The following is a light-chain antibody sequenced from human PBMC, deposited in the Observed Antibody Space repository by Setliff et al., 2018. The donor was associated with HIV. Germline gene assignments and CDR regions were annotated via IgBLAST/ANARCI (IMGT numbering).Light chain of an antibody. V-gene: IGLV2-11*01. CDR2: DVS. J-gene: IGLJ1*01. CDR1: SSDVGGYNY. CDR3: CSYAGSYTEV. Sequence: VTISCTGTSSDVGGYNYVSWYQQHPGKAPKLMIYDVSKRPSGVPDRFSGSKSGNTASLTISGLQAEDEADYYCCSYAGSYTEVFGTGTKVTV.